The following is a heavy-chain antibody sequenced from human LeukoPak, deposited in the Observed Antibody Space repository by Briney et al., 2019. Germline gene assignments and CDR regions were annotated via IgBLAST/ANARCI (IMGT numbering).Heavy chain of an antibody. CDR3: ARSQHCSGGSCYSSDWFDP. Sequence: GESLKISCKGSRYSFTSYWIGWVGQMPGKGLEWMGIIYPGDSDTRYSPSFQGQVTISADKSISTAYLQWSSLKASDTAMYYCARSQHCSGGSCYSSDWFDPWGQGTLVTVSS. J-gene: IGHJ5*02. CDR2: IYPGDSDT. D-gene: IGHD2-15*01. V-gene: IGHV5-51*01. CDR1: RYSFTSYW.